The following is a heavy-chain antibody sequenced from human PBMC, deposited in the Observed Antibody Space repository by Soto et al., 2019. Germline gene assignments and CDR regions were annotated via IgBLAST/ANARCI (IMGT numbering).Heavy chain of an antibody. V-gene: IGHV4-61*01. J-gene: IGHJ6*02. D-gene: IGHD1-1*01. Sequence: PSETLSLTCTVSGAAVSSESYYWSWIRQPPGKGLEWIGYIYNSGNTNYKPSLKSRVTLAVDTSKNQFSLKLNSVTAADTAVYYCARGRDDNYYGMDVWSQGTTVTVSS. CDR2: IYNSGNT. CDR1: GAAVSSESYY. CDR3: ARGRDDNYYGMDV.